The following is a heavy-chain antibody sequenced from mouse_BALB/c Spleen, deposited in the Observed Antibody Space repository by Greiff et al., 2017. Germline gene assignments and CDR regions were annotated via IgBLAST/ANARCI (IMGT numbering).Heavy chain of an antibody. Sequence: EVKLQESGPGLVKPSQSLSLTCTVTGYSITSDYAWNWIRQFPGNKLEWMGYISYSGSTSYNPSLKSRISITRDTSKNQFFLQLNSVTTEDTATYYCASLFITTVVADWYFDYWGAGTTVTVSS. D-gene: IGHD1-1*01. J-gene: IGHJ1*01. CDR2: ISYSGST. CDR3: ASLFITTVVADWYFDY. V-gene: IGHV3-2*02. CDR1: GYSITSDYA.